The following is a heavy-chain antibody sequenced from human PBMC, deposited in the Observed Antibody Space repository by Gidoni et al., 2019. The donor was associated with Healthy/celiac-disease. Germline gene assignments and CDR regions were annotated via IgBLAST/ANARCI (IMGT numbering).Heavy chain of an antibody. D-gene: IGHD6-6*01. V-gene: IGHV3-30-3*01. CDR3: AREGIAARPDKYYYYYGRDV. CDR1: GFHFSSYA. Sequence: QVQLVESGGGVFQPGMSLRLSCAASGFHFSSYALHVVRQAPGKGLEWVAVISYDGSNKYYADSVKGRFTISRDNSKNTLYLQMNSLRAEDTAVYYCAREGIAARPDKYYYYYGRDVWGQGTTVTVSS. J-gene: IGHJ6*02. CDR2: ISYDGSNK.